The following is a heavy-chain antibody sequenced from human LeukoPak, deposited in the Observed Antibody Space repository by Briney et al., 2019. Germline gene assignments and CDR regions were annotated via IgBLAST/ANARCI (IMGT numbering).Heavy chain of an antibody. Sequence: PGGSLRLSCAASGFTFSNAWMSWVRQAPGKGLGWVGRIKSKADGGTADYAAPVKGRFTISRDDSRNTLFLQLNSLKTEDTAVYYCTTAPYGDPRIDYWGQGTLVTVSS. V-gene: IGHV3-15*01. D-gene: IGHD4-17*01. CDR3: TTAPYGDPRIDY. J-gene: IGHJ4*02. CDR2: IKSKADGGTA. CDR1: GFTFSNAW.